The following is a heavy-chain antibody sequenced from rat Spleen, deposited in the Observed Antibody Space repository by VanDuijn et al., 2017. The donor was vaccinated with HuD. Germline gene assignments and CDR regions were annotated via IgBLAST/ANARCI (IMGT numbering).Heavy chain of an antibody. J-gene: IGHJ3*01. CDR2: INPGGYNT. V-gene: IGHV5-25*01. CDR1: GFTFNNYD. CDR3: ARHGATNWFAY. Sequence: EVQLVESGGGLVQPGRSLKLSCEVSGFTFNNYDMAWIRQAPTKGLEWVASINPGGYNTYYRDSVKGRFTVSRDNSKSTLYLQVDSLRSEDTATYYCARHGATNWFAYWGQGTLVTVSS.